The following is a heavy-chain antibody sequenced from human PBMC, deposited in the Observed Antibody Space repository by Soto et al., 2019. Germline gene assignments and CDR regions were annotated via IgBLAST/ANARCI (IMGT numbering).Heavy chain of an antibody. CDR2: ISAYNGNT. CDR3: ARDTAVAAAGTGDY. Sequence: ASVRVSCKASGYTFTSYGISWVRQAPGQGLEWMGWISAYNGNTNYAQKLQGRVTMTTDTSTSTAYMELRSLRSDDTAVYYCARDTAVAAAGTGDYWGQGTLVTVSS. CDR1: GYTFTSYG. V-gene: IGHV1-18*01. D-gene: IGHD6-13*01. J-gene: IGHJ4*02.